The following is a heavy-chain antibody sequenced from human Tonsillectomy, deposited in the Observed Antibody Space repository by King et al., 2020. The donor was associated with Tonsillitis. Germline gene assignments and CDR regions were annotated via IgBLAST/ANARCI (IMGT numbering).Heavy chain of an antibody. D-gene: IGHD3-10*01. J-gene: IGHJ5*01. CDR2: VSWKSGSI. Sequence: VQLVESGGGLVQPGRSLRLSCAASGFIFDDYAMHWVRQAPGKGLEWVSGVSWKSGSIAYADSVKGRFTISRDNRKRSLYLEMNSLKSEDTAFYYCAKGVFGDGLSLNFFDSWGQGALVTVSS. V-gene: IGHV3-9*01. CDR3: AKGVFGDGLSLNFFDS. CDR1: GFIFDDYA.